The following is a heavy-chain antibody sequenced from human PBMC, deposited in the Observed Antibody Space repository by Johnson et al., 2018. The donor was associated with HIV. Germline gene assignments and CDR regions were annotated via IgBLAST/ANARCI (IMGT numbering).Heavy chain of an antibody. CDR3: AKHNGLDSSWPFDAFDI. V-gene: IGHV3-30-3*02. CDR1: GFTFSSYA. D-gene: IGHD6-13*01. J-gene: IGHJ3*02. Sequence: QVQLVESGGGLVQPGGSLRLSCAASGFTFSSYAMHWVRQAPGKGLEWVAVISYDGGNKYYADSVKGRLPISRDNSKNTLYLQMNSLRPEDTAVYYCAKHNGLDSSWPFDAFDIWGQGTRVTVSS. CDR2: ISYDGGNK.